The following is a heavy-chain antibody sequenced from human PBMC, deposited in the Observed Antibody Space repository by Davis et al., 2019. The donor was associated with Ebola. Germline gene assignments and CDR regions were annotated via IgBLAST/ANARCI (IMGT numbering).Heavy chain of an antibody. Sequence: PGGSLRLSCAASGFTFSNFHIHWVRQTPGKGLVWVARIDPDGTGTNYADSVKGRFTISRDNAKNSLYLQMNSLRAEDTAVYYCATKQGDYWGQGTLVTVSS. CDR2: IDPDGTGT. V-gene: IGHV3-74*01. J-gene: IGHJ4*02. CDR3: ATKQGDY. CDR1: GFTFSNFH.